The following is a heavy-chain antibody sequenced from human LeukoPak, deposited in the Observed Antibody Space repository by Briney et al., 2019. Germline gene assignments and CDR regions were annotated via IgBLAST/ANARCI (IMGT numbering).Heavy chain of an antibody. CDR2: MNPNSGNT. J-gene: IGHJ5*02. CDR3: ARGRVPGYSSSGYSPWVDP. Sequence: GASVKLSCKASGYTFTSYAIDSVRQATGQGLEWMGWMNPNSGNTGYAQKFQGRVTITRNTSISTAYMELSSLRSEDTAVYYCARGRVPGYSSSGYSPWVDPWGQGTLVTVSS. CDR1: GYTFTSYA. D-gene: IGHD6-13*01. V-gene: IGHV1-8*03.